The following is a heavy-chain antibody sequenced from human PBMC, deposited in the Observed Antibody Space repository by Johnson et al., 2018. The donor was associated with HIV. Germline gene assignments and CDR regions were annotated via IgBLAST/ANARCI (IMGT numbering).Heavy chain of an antibody. Sequence: VQLVESGGGLVKPGGSLRVSCAASGFSFSNAWMSWVRQAPGKGLEWVGRIKSKNDGGTTDYAAPVKGRFTISRDDSKNTLYLQMTSLKTEDTAVYYCARDQGGNHNAFDIWGQGTMVTVSS. CDR2: IKSKNDGGTT. J-gene: IGHJ3*02. D-gene: IGHD1-14*01. CDR1: GFSFSNAW. CDR3: ARDQGGNHNAFDI. V-gene: IGHV3-15*01.